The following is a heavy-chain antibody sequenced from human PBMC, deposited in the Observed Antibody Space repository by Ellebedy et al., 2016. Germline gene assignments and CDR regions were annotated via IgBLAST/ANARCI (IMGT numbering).Heavy chain of an antibody. Sequence: ASVKVSCXTSGYTFTNYGISWVRQAPGQGLEWMGWISGYNGNRNYAQKFQGRLTMTTDTSMSTAYMELRNLRSDDTAIYFCARDSSGRVAPYNYYMDVWGTGTTVTVSS. V-gene: IGHV1-18*01. CDR3: ARDSSGRVAPYNYYMDV. D-gene: IGHD3-3*01. CDR1: GYTFTNYG. J-gene: IGHJ6*03. CDR2: ISGYNGNR.